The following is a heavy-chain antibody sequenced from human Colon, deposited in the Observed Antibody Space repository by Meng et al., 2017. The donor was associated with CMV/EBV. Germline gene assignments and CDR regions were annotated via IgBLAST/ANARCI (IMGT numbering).Heavy chain of an antibody. J-gene: IGHJ6*02. D-gene: IGHD3-3*01. Sequence: SETLSLTCTVSGYSINIGYYWGWIRQPPGKGLEWIGTIYHSGSTYYNPSLKSRVTISVDTSKNQFSLKLSSVTAADTAIYYCARGAKIFGVVRKGYYYGMDVWGQGTTVTVSS. CDR1: GYSINIGYY. CDR3: ARGAKIFGVVRKGYYYGMDV. CDR2: IYHSGST. V-gene: IGHV4-38-2*02.